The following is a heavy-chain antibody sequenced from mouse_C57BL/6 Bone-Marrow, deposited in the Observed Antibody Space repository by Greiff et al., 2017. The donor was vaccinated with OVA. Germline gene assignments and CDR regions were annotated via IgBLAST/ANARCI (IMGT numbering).Heavy chain of an antibody. Sequence: EVQLVESEGGLVQPGSSMKLSCTASGFTFSDYYMAWVRQVPEKGLEWVANINYDGSSTYYLDSLKSRFIISRDNAKNILYLQMSSLKSEDTATYYCARFYYGNYGGIDYWGQGTTLTVSS. J-gene: IGHJ2*01. CDR3: ARFYYGNYGGIDY. CDR2: INYDGSST. CDR1: GFTFSDYY. V-gene: IGHV5-16*01. D-gene: IGHD2-1*01.